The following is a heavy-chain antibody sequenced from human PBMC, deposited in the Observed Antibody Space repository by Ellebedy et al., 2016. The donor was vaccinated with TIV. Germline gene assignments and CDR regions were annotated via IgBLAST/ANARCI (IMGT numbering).Heavy chain of an antibody. CDR3: ARGSGWIIDY. CDR1: GFTVSSYW. D-gene: IGHD6-19*01. Sequence: PGGSLRLSCTDSGFTVSSYWMQWVRQAPGKGLEWVANIKQDVSEEYYLDSVKGRFTISRDNAKKSLYLQMNSLRSEDTAVYYCARGSGWIIDYWGQGTLVTVSS. CDR2: IKQDVSEE. V-gene: IGHV3-7*04. J-gene: IGHJ4*02.